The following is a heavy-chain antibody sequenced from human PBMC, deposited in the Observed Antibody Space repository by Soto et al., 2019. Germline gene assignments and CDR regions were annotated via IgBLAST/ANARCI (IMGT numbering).Heavy chain of an antibody. Sequence: SETLSLTCTVSGGSISSYYWSWIRQPPGKGLEWIGYIYYSGSTNYNPSLKSRVTISVDTSKNQFSLKLSSVTAADAAVYYCARDYYGMDVWGQGTTVTVSS. CDR3: ARDYYGMDV. CDR1: GGSISSYY. CDR2: IYYSGST. J-gene: IGHJ6*02. V-gene: IGHV4-59*01.